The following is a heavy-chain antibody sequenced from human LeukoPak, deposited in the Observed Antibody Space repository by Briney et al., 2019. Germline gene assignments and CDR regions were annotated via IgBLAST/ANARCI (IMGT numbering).Heavy chain of an antibody. Sequence: GGSLRLSCAASGFTFISYAMSWVRQAPGKGLEWVAVIWYDGSNKYYADSVKGRFTISRDNSKNTLYLQMNSLRAEDTAVYYCARDFTKYQLLWYHLNWFDPWGQGTLVTVSS. CDR2: IWYDGSNK. D-gene: IGHD2-2*01. J-gene: IGHJ5*02. CDR3: ARDFTKYQLLWYHLNWFDP. CDR1: GFTFISYA. V-gene: IGHV3-33*08.